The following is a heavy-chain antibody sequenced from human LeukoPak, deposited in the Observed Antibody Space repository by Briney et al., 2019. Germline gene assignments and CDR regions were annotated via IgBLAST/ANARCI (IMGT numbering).Heavy chain of an antibody. Sequence: SETLSLTCAVYGGSFSGYYWSWIRQPPGKGLEWIGEINHSGSTNYNPSLKSRVTISVDTSKNQFSLKLSSVTAADTAVYYCARLGQSSGYWGQGTLVTVSS. CDR3: ARLGQSSGY. D-gene: IGHD3/OR15-3a*01. CDR1: GGSFSGYY. CDR2: INHSGST. J-gene: IGHJ4*02. V-gene: IGHV4-34*01.